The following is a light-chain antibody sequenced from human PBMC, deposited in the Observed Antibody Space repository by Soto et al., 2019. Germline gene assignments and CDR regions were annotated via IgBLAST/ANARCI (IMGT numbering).Light chain of an antibody. CDR2: GAS. V-gene: IGKV1-39*01. J-gene: IGKJ5*01. Sequence: DIQMTQTHSFLSASVGDRFTITCRASQSIGKHLNWYQQKPGKAPKFLIYGASTLQSGVPSRFTGSGSGTDFTLTVNSLQAEDFATYYCQQSYTRLTRFGQGGRLAIK. CDR1: QSIGKH. CDR3: QQSYTRLTR.